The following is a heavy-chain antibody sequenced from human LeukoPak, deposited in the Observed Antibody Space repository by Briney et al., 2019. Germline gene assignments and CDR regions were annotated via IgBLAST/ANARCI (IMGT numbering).Heavy chain of an antibody. Sequence: GGSLRLSRAASGFKFDNYWMTWVRQAPGKGLEWVANIKQDGSIKYYVDSVKGRFTISRDNARNSQYLQINSLRPEDTAVYYCARIGYSSSSFDYWGQGTLVTVSS. D-gene: IGHD6-6*01. CDR3: ARIGYSSSSFDY. J-gene: IGHJ4*02. V-gene: IGHV3-7*01. CDR1: GFKFDNYW. CDR2: IKQDGSIK.